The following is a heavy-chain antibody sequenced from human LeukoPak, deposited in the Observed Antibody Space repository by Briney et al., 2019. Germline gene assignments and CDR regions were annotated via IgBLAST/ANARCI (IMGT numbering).Heavy chain of an antibody. J-gene: IGHJ4*02. CDR1: GFTFSSYA. CDR3: AKGLSSSWYGAV. CDR2: ISGSGGST. D-gene: IGHD6-13*01. V-gene: IGHV3-23*01. Sequence: PGGSLRLSRVASGFTFSSYAMSWVRQAPGKGLEWVSAISGSGGSTYYADSVRGRFTISRDNSKNTLYLQMNSLRAEDTAVYYCAKGLSSSWYGAVWGQGTLVTVSS.